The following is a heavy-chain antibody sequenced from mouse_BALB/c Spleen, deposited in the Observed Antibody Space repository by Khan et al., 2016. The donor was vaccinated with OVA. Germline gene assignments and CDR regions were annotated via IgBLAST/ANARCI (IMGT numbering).Heavy chain of an antibody. CDR1: GFTFSTYG. CDR3: ARRAYYYDSEGFAY. J-gene: IGHJ3*01. CDR2: VSTGGHYT. D-gene: IGHD1-1*01. V-gene: IGHV5-6*01. Sequence: EVELVESGGDVVKPGGSLKLSCAASGFTFSTYGMSWVRQTPDKRLEWVATVSTGGHYTYYPDTVKGRFTISRDNAKNTLYLQMNSLKSEDTAMVYCARRAYYYDSEGFAYWGQGTLVTVSA.